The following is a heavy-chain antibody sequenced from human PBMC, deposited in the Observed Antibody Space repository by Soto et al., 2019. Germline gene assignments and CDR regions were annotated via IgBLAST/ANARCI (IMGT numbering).Heavy chain of an antibody. CDR3: ARGGKQQLVRSQYFDL. D-gene: IGHD6-13*01. CDR1: GGSVSSGSYY. V-gene: IGHV4-61*01. J-gene: IGHJ2*01. CDR2: IYYSGST. Sequence: PSETLSLTCTVSGGSVSSGSYYWSWIRQPPGKGLEWIGYIYYSGSTNYNPSLKSRVTISVDTSKNQFPLKLSSVTAADTAVYYCARGGKQQLVRSQYFDLWGRGTLVTVSS.